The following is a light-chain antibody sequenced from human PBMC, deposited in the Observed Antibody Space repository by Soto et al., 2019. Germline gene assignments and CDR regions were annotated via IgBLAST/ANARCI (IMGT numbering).Light chain of an antibody. V-gene: IGKV3-20*01. Sequence: EIVLTQSPGTPSLSPGERATLSFRASQSVTSSYLSWWPQKPGQAPRLLIYGASSRATGLPARFSGSGSGTEFTLTINSLQAEDCAVYYCQQYYSWPRTFGQGTRLEI. J-gene: IGKJ5*01. CDR3: QQYYSWPRT. CDR1: QSVTSSY. CDR2: GAS.